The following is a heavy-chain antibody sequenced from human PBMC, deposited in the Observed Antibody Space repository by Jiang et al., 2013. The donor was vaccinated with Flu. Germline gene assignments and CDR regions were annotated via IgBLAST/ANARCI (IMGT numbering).Heavy chain of an antibody. D-gene: IGHD2/OR15-2a*01. CDR1: GFSLTTSGVG. Sequence: KPTQTLTLTCTFSGFSLTTSGVGVGWIRQPPGKALEWLALIYWDGERRYSPFRRSTYIITKDTSRNQVVLTMTNMDPVDTATYYCAHTHKTEGVLGRIIVPRTHDAFDMWGQGTMVTVSS. CDR2: IYWDGER. J-gene: IGHJ3*02. V-gene: IGHV2-5*02. CDR3: AHTHKTEGVLGRIIVPRTHDAFDM.